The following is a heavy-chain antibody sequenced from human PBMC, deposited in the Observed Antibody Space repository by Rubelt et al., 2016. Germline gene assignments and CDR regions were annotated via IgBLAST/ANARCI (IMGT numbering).Heavy chain of an antibody. D-gene: IGHD3-9*01. CDR3: ASPPYDILTGYDYYYGMDV. V-gene: IGHV1-69*06. CDR2: IIPSFGTA. J-gene: IGHJ6*02. Sequence: QVQLVQSGAEVKKPGSSVKVSCKASGGTFSSYAISWVRQAPGQGLEWMGGIIPSFGTANYARKFQGRVTITAAKSTSTAYMELSSLRSEDTAVYYCASPPYDILTGYDYYYGMDVWGQGTTVTVSS. CDR1: GGTFSSYA.